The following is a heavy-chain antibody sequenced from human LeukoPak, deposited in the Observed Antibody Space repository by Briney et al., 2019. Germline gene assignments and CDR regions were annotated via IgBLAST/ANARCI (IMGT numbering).Heavy chain of an antibody. CDR3: ARVGARGPVFDY. J-gene: IGHJ4*02. Sequence: SETLSLTCIFSVGSISSYYCSWIRQPPGKGLEWIGYIYYSGSTNYNPSLKSRVTISVDTSKHQFTLKLGAVTAADTAVYYCARVGARGPVFDYWGQGTLVTVSS. V-gene: IGHV4-59*01. CDR1: VGSISSYY. D-gene: IGHD1-26*01. CDR2: IYYSGST.